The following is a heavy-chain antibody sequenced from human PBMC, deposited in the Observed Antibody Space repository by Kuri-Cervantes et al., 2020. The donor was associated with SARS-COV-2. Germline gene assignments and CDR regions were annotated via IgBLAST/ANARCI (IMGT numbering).Heavy chain of an antibody. CDR2: IYSGGSST. CDR1: GFTFSRYE. CDR3: AKDIAVAGHFDY. Sequence: GESLKISCVASGFTFSRYEINWVRQAPGKGLEWVSVIYSGGSSTYYANSVKGRFTISRDNSKNTLYLQMNSLRAEDTAVYYCAKDIAVAGHFDYWGQGTLVTVSS. D-gene: IGHD6-19*01. V-gene: IGHV3-23*03. J-gene: IGHJ4*02.